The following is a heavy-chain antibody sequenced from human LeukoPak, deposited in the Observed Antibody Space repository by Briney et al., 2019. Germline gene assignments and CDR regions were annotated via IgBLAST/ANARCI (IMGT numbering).Heavy chain of an antibody. J-gene: IGHJ6*03. D-gene: IGHD3-10*01. V-gene: IGHV3-74*01. CDR3: AKDGGLLWFGELPRTFYYMDV. CDR2: IDGDESAT. CDR1: GFTFSSYW. Sequence: GSLRLSCAVSGFTFSSYWMHWVRQAPGKGLIWVSRIDGDESATYYGDSVKGRFTISRDNAKNTLYLQMNSLRAEDTAVYYCAKDGGLLWFGELPRTFYYMDVWGKGTTVTVSS.